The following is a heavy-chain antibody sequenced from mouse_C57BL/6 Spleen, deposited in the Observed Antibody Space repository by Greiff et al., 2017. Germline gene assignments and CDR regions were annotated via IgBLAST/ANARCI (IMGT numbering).Heavy chain of an antibody. CDR2: IWSGGST. CDR3: ARAGGPFDY. Sequence: VQLQQSGPGLVQPSQSLSITCPVSGFSLTSYGVHWVRQSPGKGLEWLGVIWSGGSTDYNAAFISRLSISKDNSKCQVFFKMNSLQADDTTIYYCARAGGPFDYWGQGTTLTVSS. CDR1: GFSLTSYG. J-gene: IGHJ2*01. V-gene: IGHV2-2*01.